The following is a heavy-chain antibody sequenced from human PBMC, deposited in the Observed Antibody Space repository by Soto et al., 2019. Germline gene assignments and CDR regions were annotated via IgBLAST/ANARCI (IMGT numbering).Heavy chain of an antibody. D-gene: IGHD2-21*01. CDR2: IIPIFGTA. CDR1: GGTFSSYA. J-gene: IGHJ6*02. Sequence: QVQLVQSGAEAKKPGSSVKVSCKASGGTFSSYAISWVRQAPGQGLEWMGGIIPIFGTANYAQKFQGRVTITADKSTSTAYMELSSLRSEDTAVYYCAREVMATNPHYYGMDVWGQGTTVTVSS. CDR3: AREVMATNPHYYGMDV. V-gene: IGHV1-69*06.